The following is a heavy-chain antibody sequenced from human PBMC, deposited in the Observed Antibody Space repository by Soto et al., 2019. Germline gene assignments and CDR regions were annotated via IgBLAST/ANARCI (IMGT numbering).Heavy chain of an antibody. J-gene: IGHJ6*02. CDR3: ANTNYDFWGMDV. CDR2: ISYDERNK. Sequence: GGSLRLSCAASGFTFSDYGMHWVRQAPGKGLEWVAVISYDERNKYYADSVKGRFTISRDNSKNTLYLQMNSLRAEDTAMYYCANTNYDFWGMDVWGQGTTVTVSS. CDR1: GFTFSDYG. V-gene: IGHV3-30*18. D-gene: IGHD3-3*01.